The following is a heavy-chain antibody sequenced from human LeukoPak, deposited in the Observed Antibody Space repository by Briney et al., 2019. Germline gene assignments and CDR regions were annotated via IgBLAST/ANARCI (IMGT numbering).Heavy chain of an antibody. CDR2: IIPIFGTA. J-gene: IGHJ4*02. CDR3: ATAANYDYVWGSYRDRPYYFDY. D-gene: IGHD3-16*02. V-gene: IGHV1-69*13. CDR1: GGTFSSYA. Sequence: SVKVSCKASGGTFSSYAISWVRQAPGQGLEWMGGIIPIFGTANYAQKFQGRVTITADESTSTAYMELSSLRSEDTAVYYCATAANYDYVWGSYRDRPYYFDYWGQGTLVTVSS.